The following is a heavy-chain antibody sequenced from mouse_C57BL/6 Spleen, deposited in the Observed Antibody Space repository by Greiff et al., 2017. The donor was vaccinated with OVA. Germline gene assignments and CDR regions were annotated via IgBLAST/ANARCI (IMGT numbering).Heavy chain of an antibody. J-gene: IGHJ1*03. Sequence: QVQLQQPGTELVKPGASVKLSCKASGYTFTSYWMHWVKQRPGQGLEWIGNINPSNGGTNYNEKFKSKATLTVDKSSSTAYMQLSSLTSEDSAVYYCARSLNDYDYDRYFDVWGTGTTVTVSS. CDR1: GYTFTSYW. V-gene: IGHV1-53*01. CDR2: INPSNGGT. CDR3: ARSLNDYDYDRYFDV. D-gene: IGHD2-4*01.